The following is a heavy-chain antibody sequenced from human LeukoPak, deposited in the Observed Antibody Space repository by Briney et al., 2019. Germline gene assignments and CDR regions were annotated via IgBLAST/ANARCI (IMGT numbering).Heavy chain of an antibody. J-gene: IGHJ1*01. V-gene: IGHV3-7*01. D-gene: IGHD3-10*01. Sequence: SGGSLRLSCTVSGFPFSTYYMGWLRQTAGKGLEWVAMIGNDGSDKYYAGSLKGRFTISRDNAKNSLFLQMSSLTAEDTALYYCAFPVREPQLWGRGTLVTVSS. CDR3: AFPVREPQL. CDR2: IGNDGSDK. CDR1: GFPFSTYY.